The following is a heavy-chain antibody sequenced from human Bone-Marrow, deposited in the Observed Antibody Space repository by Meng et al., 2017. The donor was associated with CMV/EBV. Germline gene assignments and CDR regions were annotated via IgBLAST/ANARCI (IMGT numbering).Heavy chain of an antibody. CDR1: GFPLCSYP. CDR3: AKDLRGYSNDY. J-gene: IGHJ4*02. D-gene: IGHD5-12*01. CDR2: IYSDSSIT. V-gene: IGHV3-23*03. Sequence: SCAAYGFPLCSYPMSWVRQAPGKGLEWVSIIYSDSSITYYADSVKGRFIISRDNSKNTLDLQMNSLRAEDTAVYYCAKDLRGYSNDYWGQGTLVTVSS.